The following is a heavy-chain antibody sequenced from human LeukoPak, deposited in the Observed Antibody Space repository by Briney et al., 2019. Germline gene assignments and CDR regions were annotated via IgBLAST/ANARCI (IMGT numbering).Heavy chain of an antibody. CDR1: GYTFTSYG. CDR3: ARSSLAVAGSVFDY. Sequence: ASVKVSCKASGYTFTSYGISWVRQAPGQGLEWMGWISTYNGNTNYAQKLQGRVSMTTDTSTGTAYMELRSLRSDDTAVYYCARSSLAVAGSVFDYWGQGTLVTVSS. CDR2: ISTYNGNT. J-gene: IGHJ4*02. D-gene: IGHD6-19*01. V-gene: IGHV1-18*01.